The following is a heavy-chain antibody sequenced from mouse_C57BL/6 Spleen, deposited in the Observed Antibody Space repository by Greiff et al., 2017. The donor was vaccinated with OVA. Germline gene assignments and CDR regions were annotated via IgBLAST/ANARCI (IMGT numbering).Heavy chain of an antibody. D-gene: IGHD4-1*01. CDR3: ARNWDYFDY. J-gene: IGHJ2*01. CDR1: GFTFSDYG. Sequence: EVLLVESGGGLVKPGGSLQLSCAASGFTFSDYGMHWVRQAPEKGLEWVAYISSGSSTIYYADTVTCRFTISSDNAKNTLVPQMTSPRSEDTAMYYCARNWDYFDYWGQGTTLTVSS. V-gene: IGHV5-17*01. CDR2: ISSGSSTI.